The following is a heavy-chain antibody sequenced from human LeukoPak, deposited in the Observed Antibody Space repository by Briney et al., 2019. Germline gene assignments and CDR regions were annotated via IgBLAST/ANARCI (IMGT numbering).Heavy chain of an antibody. CDR2: INRNGRIK. J-gene: IGHJ5*02. D-gene: IGHD1-1*01. CDR1: GFTFSSYA. CDR3: ARTERFDP. V-gene: IGHV3-23*01. Sequence: GGSLRLSCAAXGFTFSSYAMSWVRQAPGKGLEWVSAINRNGRIKNYADSVKGRFTISRDISRSTVYLQMTSLRAEDTAVYYCARTERFDPWGQGTQVTVSS.